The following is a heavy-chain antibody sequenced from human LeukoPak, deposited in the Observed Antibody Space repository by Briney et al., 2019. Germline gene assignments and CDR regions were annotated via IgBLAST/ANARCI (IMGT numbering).Heavy chain of an antibody. D-gene: IGHD5-12*01. J-gene: IGHJ4*02. CDR1: GGSFSGYY. CDR3: ARAVRGYSGSKYYFDY. Sequence: SETLSLTCAVYGGSFSGYYWSWIRQPQGEGLEWIGEINHSGSTNFNPSLKSRVTISVDTSKNQFSLKRSSVTAADTAVYYCARAVRGYSGSKYYFDYWGQGTLVTVSS. CDR2: INHSGST. V-gene: IGHV4-34*01.